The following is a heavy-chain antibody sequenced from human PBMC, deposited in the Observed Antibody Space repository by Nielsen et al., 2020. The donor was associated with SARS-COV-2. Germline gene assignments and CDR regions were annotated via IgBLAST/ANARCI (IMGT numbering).Heavy chain of an antibody. D-gene: IGHD3-10*01. CDR3: AKDGVVRGDALDL. Sequence: GGSLRLSCAASGFTFNIYAMAWVRRAPGRGLQWVTGVSSSGGSTYYTDSVKGRFSISRDNSKNTLYPEMHRLRVDDTGVYYCAKDGVVRGDALDLWGQGTMVTVSS. CDR2: VSSSGGST. V-gene: IGHV3-23*01. J-gene: IGHJ3*01. CDR1: GFTFNIYA.